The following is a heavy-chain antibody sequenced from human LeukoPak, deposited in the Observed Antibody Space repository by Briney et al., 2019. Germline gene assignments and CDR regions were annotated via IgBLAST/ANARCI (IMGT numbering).Heavy chain of an antibody. J-gene: IGHJ4*02. V-gene: IGHV3-64*01. CDR2: ISSNGGST. CDR3: ARDGAPYCGGDCYSDY. CDR1: GFTFSSYA. D-gene: IGHD2-21*02. Sequence: TGGSLRLSCAASGFTFSSYAMHWVRQAPGKGLEYVSAISSNGGSTYYANSVKGRFTISRDNSKNTLYLQMGSLRAEDMAVYYCARDGAPYCGGDCYSDYWGQGTLVTVSS.